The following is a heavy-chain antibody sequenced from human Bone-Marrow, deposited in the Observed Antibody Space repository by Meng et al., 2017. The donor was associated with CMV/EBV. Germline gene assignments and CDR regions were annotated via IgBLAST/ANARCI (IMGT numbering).Heavy chain of an antibody. CDR1: GFTFSSYG. Sequence: GESLKISCAASGFTFSSYGMHWVRQAPGKGLEWVAFIRYDANNKYYPDSVRGRFSISRDNSKNTLYLQMNSLRTEDTAVYYCAVTPSGYYDNIWSDGFDIWGQGTMVTVSS. CDR2: IRYDANNK. CDR3: AVTPSGYYDNIWSDGFDI. J-gene: IGHJ3*02. V-gene: IGHV3-30*02. D-gene: IGHD3-22*01.